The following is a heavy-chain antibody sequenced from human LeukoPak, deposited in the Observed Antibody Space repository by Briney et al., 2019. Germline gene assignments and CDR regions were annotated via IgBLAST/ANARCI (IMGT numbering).Heavy chain of an antibody. Sequence: GASVKVSCKASGYTFTSYGISWVRQAPGQGLEWMGWISAYNGNTNYAQKLQGRVTMTTDTSTSAAYMELRSLRSDDTAVYYCARDGSDFGLYYFDYWGQGTLVTVSS. D-gene: IGHD1-26*01. CDR3: ARDGSDFGLYYFDY. J-gene: IGHJ4*02. CDR1: GYTFTSYG. V-gene: IGHV1-18*01. CDR2: ISAYNGNT.